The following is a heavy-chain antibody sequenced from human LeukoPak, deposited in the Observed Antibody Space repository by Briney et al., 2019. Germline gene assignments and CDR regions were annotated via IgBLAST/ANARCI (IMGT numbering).Heavy chain of an antibody. Sequence: GASVKVSCKASGYTFTGYYMHWVRQAPGQGLEWMGWINPNSGGTNYAQKFQGRVTMTRDTSISTAYMELSRLRSDDTAVYYCARDQVEYYYDSSGYYYPYYFDYWGQGTLVTVSS. CDR3: ARDQVEYYYDSSGYYYPYYFDY. J-gene: IGHJ4*02. CDR1: GYTFTGYY. D-gene: IGHD3-22*01. V-gene: IGHV1-2*02. CDR2: INPNSGGT.